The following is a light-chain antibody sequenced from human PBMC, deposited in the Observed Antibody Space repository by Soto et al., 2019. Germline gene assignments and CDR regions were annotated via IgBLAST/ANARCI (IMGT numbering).Light chain of an antibody. CDR2: GTS. CDR1: HSHKKN. J-gene: IGKJ4*01. CDR3: QDYNDWPLT. Sequence: EIVMTQSPATLSVSPGERATLSHRASHSHKKNLAWYQPKPGQSPRLLIYGTSTRATGIPARFSGSRSGTEFTLTTSRLQSEDFAVYYCQDYNDWPLTFGGGTKGEIK. V-gene: IGKV3-15*01.